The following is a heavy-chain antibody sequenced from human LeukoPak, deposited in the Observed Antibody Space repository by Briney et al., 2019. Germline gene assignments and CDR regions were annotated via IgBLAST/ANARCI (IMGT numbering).Heavy chain of an antibody. CDR2: IYYSGST. Sequence: SETLSLTCTVSGGSISSYYWSWIRQPPGKGLEWIGYIYYSGSTNYNPSLKSRVTISVDTSKNQFSLKLSSVTAADTAVYYCARSGPLYSSSSVFDYWGQGTLVTVSS. D-gene: IGHD6-6*01. J-gene: IGHJ4*02. CDR1: GGSISSYY. V-gene: IGHV4-59*12. CDR3: ARSGPLYSSSSVFDY.